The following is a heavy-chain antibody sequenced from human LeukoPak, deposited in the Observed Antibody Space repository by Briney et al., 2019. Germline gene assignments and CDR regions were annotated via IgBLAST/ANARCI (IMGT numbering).Heavy chain of an antibody. CDR1: GDSVSSNSAA. D-gene: IGHD6-13*01. CDR3: ARGARIAVAAYYYYGMDV. J-gene: IGHJ6*02. Sequence: SQTLSLTCAISGDSVSSNSAAWNWIRQSPSRGLEWLGRTYYRSKWYNDYAVSVKSRITINPGTSKNQFSLQLNSVTPEDTAVYYCARGARIAVAAYYYYGMDVWGQGTTVTVSS. CDR2: TYYRSKWYN. V-gene: IGHV6-1*01.